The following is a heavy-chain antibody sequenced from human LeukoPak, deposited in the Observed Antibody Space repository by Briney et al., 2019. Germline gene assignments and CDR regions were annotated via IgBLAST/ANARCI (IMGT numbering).Heavy chain of an antibody. V-gene: IGHV4-34*01. CDR1: GLTFSGYY. J-gene: IGHJ4*02. CDR2: VNHSGST. D-gene: IGHD1-1*01. CDR3: ARRRHWNDVLDS. Sequence: SETLSRTCAVYGLTFSGYYWSWIRQPPGKGLEWSGEVNHSGSTNYNPSLKSRVSILVEISKNQYPLRLRSVTAADTAVYYCARRRHWNDVLDSWGQGTLVTVSS.